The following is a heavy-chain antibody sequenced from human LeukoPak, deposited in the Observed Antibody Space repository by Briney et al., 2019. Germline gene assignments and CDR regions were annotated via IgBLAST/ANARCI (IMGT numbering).Heavy chain of an antibody. CDR1: GFTFSSYE. CDR3: ARGAKRESYPNDS. J-gene: IGHJ4*02. Sequence: GGSLRLSCAASGFTFSSYEMNWVRQAPGKGLEWISYISSSGSTIYYADSVKGRFTISRDNAKNSLYLQMNSLRAEDTAVYYCARGAKRESYPNDSWGQGTLVTVSS. V-gene: IGHV3-48*03. D-gene: IGHD1-26*01. CDR2: ISSSGSTI.